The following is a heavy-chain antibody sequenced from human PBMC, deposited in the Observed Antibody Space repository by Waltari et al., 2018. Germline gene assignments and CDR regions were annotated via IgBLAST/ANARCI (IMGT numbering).Heavy chain of an antibody. V-gene: IGHV4-59*11. D-gene: IGHD3-22*01. CDR3: ARHTNYYDSSGNAFAI. CDR2: IYYSGST. CDR1: GGSISSHY. J-gene: IGHJ3*02. Sequence: QVQLQESGPGLVKPSETLSLTCTVAGGSISSHYWSWIRQPPGKGLEWICYIYYSGSTTSTPSLKSRVTISVDTSKNQFALWLSSVTAADTAVYYCARHTNYYDSSGNAFAIWGQATMVTVSS.